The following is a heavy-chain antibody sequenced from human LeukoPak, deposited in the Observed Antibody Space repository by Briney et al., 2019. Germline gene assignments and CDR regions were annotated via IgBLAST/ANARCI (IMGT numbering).Heavy chain of an antibody. J-gene: IGHJ4*02. V-gene: IGHV4-34*01. CDR3: ARHSRRYYYDSSGYYRY. D-gene: IGHD3-22*01. Sequence: SETLSLTCAVYGGSFSGYYWSWIRQPPGKGLEWIGEINHSGSTNYNPSLKSRVTISVGTSKNQFSLKLSSVTAADTAVYYCARHSRRYYYDSSGYYRYWGQGTLVTVSS. CDR1: GGSFSGYY. CDR2: INHSGST.